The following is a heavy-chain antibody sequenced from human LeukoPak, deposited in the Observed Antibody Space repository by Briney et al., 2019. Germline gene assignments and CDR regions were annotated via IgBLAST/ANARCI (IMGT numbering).Heavy chain of an antibody. V-gene: IGHV3-23*01. J-gene: IGHJ6*03. Sequence: GGSLRLSCAASGFTFSSYAMSWVRRAPGKGLEWVSAISGSGGSTYYADSVKGRFTISRDNSKNTLYLQMNSLRAEDTAVYYCANPPGYYYYMDVWGKGTTVTVSS. CDR1: GFTFSSYA. CDR3: ANPPGYYYYMDV. CDR2: ISGSGGST. D-gene: IGHD1-14*01.